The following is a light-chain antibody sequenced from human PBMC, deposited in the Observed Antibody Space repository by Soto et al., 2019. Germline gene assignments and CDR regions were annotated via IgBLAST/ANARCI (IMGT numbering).Light chain of an antibody. CDR3: QHWS. Sequence: DIQLTQSPSTLSASVGERVTITCRASQTINRWLAWYQQKPGEVPKLLIYKASVIESGVPSRFSGSGSGTEFTLTISRLQPEDVATYYCQHWSFGQGTKVDI. CDR2: KAS. CDR1: QTINRW. V-gene: IGKV1-5*03. J-gene: IGKJ1*01.